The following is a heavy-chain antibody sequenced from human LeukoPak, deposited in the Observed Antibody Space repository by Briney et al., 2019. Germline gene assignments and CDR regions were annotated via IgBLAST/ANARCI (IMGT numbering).Heavy chain of an antibody. D-gene: IGHD2-21*02. CDR3: ATEGSFDY. J-gene: IGHJ4*02. Sequence: PGGSLRLSCAASGFTFSSYDMHWVRQATGKGLEWVSAIGTAGDTYYPGSVKGRFTISRDNSKNTLYLQMNSLRAEDAAVYYCATEGSFDYWGQGTLVTVSS. CDR2: IGTAGDT. V-gene: IGHV3-13*01. CDR1: GFTFSSYD.